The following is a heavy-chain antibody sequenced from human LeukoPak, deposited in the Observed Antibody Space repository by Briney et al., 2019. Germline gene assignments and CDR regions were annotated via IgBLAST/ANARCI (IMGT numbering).Heavy chain of an antibody. CDR1: GYTFTDYY. D-gene: IGHD4-17*01. CDR3: ARNYGHNSKYFDF. J-gene: IGHJ4*02. V-gene: IGHV1-2*02. CDR2: ISPNGGDT. Sequence: GASVKVSCKASGYTFTDYYMHWVRQAPGQGLEWMGWISPNGGDTHYAQRFQGRVTMTGDTSISTAYMELSGLRSDDTAVYYCARNYGHNSKYFDFWGQGTLVTASS.